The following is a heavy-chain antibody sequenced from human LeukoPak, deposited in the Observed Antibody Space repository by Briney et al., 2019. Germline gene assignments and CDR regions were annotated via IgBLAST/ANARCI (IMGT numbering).Heavy chain of an antibody. D-gene: IGHD2-2*01. CDR1: VFTFSTSA. V-gene: IGHV3-30*04. Sequence: PGGCPRLSLSPSVFTFSTSALRCARQPPGNGMGWVAVISYEGSNKYYADSVKGRFTISRDNSKNTLYLQMNSLRAEDTAVYYCARPDCSSTSCYGGNYYYYYGMDVWGQGTTVTVSS. J-gene: IGHJ6*02. CDR3: ARPDCSSTSCYGGNYYYYYGMDV. CDR2: ISYEGSNK.